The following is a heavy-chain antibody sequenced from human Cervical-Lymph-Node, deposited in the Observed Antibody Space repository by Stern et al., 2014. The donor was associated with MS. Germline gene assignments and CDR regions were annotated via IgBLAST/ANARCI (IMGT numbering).Heavy chain of an antibody. J-gene: IGHJ1*01. Sequence: VQLVESGGGVVQPGRSLRLSCAASGFTFSSSGMHWVRQAPGKGLEWLAILWYDGSNRYYADSVKGRFTISRDNSKNTLYLQMNSLRAEDTAVYYCAREGGNTAEYFQHWGQGTLVTVSS. D-gene: IGHD4-23*01. CDR3: AREGGNTAEYFQH. V-gene: IGHV3-33*01. CDR1: GFTFSSSG. CDR2: LWYDGSNR.